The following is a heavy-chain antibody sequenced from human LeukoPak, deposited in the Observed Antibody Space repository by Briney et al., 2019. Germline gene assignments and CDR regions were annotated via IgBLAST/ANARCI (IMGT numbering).Heavy chain of an antibody. CDR1: GFTISSYE. CDR3: ARAFDY. V-gene: IGHV3-48*03. Sequence: GGSLRLSCAASGFTISSYEMNWVRQAPGRGVEWGSYISSSGSTIYYADSVKGRFTISRDNAKNSLFLQMNSLRAEDTAVYYCARAFDYWGQGTLVTVSS. J-gene: IGHJ4*02. CDR2: ISSSGSTI.